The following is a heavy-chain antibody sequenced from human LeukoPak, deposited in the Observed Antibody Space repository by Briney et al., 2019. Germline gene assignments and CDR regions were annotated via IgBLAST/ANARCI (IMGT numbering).Heavy chain of an antibody. Sequence: PSQTLSLTCTVSGGSISSGDYYWSWIRQPPGKGLEWIGYIYYSGSTYYNPSLKSRVTISVDTSKNQFSLKLSSVTAADTAVYYCASPPSYSSRSWYAFDIWGQGTMVTVSS. CDR1: GGSISSGDYY. J-gene: IGHJ3*02. CDR2: IYYSGST. V-gene: IGHV4-30-4*01. D-gene: IGHD6-13*01. CDR3: ASPPSYSSRSWYAFDI.